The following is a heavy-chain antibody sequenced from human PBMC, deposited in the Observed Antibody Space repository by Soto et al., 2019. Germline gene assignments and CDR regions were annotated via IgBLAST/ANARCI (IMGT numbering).Heavy chain of an antibody. CDR3: ARHPGMDV. CDR2: ISYSRNT. V-gene: IGHV4-39*01. J-gene: IGHJ6*02. Sequence: QLQLQESGPGLVKPSETLSLSCTVSGGSISSGSYYWGWIRQPPGKGLEWIGSISYSRNTYYNPSLKSRVTVSLDTSKNQFSRKLSSVTAADTAVYYCARHPGMDVWGQGTAVTVSS. CDR1: GGSISSGSYY.